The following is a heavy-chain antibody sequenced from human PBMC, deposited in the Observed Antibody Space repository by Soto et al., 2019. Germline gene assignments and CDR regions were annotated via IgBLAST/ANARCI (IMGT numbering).Heavy chain of an antibody. CDR3: ARVPSSWSCYYGRDV. D-gene: IGHD6-13*01. Sequence: GASVKVSCKASGYTFTTYGISWVRQAPGQGLEWMGWISGYGGDTNYAQKLQGRVTVTTDTSTSTAYMELRSLRSHDTAVYYCARVPSSWSCYYGRDVRGQGTTVTASS. J-gene: IGHJ6*02. CDR2: ISGYGGDT. V-gene: IGHV1-18*04. CDR1: GYTFTTYG.